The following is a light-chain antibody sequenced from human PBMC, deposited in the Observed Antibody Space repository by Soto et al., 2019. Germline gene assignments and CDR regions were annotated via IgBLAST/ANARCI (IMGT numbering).Light chain of an antibody. CDR1: QSISNW. CDR2: DAS. V-gene: IGKV1-5*01. Sequence: DIQMTQSPSTLPASVGDRVTITCRASQSISNWLAWYQQKPGTAPKLLIHDASTLESGVPSRFSGGGSGTDFTLTISRLEPEDFAVYFCQQYGSSPRTFGQGTKVDI. J-gene: IGKJ1*01. CDR3: QQYGSSPRT.